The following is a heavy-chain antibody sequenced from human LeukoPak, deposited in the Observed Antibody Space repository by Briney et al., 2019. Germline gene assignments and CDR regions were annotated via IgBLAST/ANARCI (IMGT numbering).Heavy chain of an antibody. J-gene: IGHJ3*02. CDR3: ATRGSGVPGAFDI. D-gene: IGHD3-10*01. CDR2: MNPNSGNT. V-gene: IGHV1-8*01. CDR1: GYTFTSYD. Sequence: ASVKVSCNASGYTFTSYDINWVRQATGQGLEWMGWMNPNSGNTGYAQKFQGRVTMTRNTSISTAYMELSSLRSEDTAVYYCATRGSGVPGAFDIWGQGTMVTVSS.